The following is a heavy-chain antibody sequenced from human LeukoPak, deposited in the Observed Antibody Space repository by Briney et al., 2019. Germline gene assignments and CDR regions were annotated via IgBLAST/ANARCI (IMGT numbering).Heavy chain of an antibody. CDR1: GYSFTSYW. CDR2: IYPGDSDT. V-gene: IGHV5-51*01. CDR3: ARPAVVATTPNDAFDI. J-gene: IGHJ3*02. D-gene: IGHD5-12*01. Sequence: GESLKISCKGSGYSFTSYWIGWVRQMPGKGLEWMGIIYPGDSDTRYSPSFQGQVTISADKSISTAYLQWSSLKASDTAMYYCARPAVVATTPNDAFDIWGQGTMVTVSS.